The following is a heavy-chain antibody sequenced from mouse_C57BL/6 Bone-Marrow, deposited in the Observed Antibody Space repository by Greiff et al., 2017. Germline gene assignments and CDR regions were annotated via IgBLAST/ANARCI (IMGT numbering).Heavy chain of an antibody. J-gene: IGHJ4*01. CDR3: ARPPNWEYAMDY. V-gene: IGHV1-81*01. Sequence: VQLQQSGAELARPGASVKLSCKASGYTFTSYGISWVKQRTGQGLEWIGEIYPRSGNTYYNDKFKGKATLTADKSSSTAYMELRSLTSEDSAVYFCARPPNWEYAMDYWGQGTSVTVSS. D-gene: IGHD4-1*01. CDR2: IYPRSGNT. CDR1: GYTFTSYG.